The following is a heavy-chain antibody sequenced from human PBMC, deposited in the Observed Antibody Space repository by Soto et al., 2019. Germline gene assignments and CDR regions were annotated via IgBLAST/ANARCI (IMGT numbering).Heavy chain of an antibody. D-gene: IGHD6-13*01. Sequence: QVQLVQSGAEVKKPGASVKVSCKASGYTFTSYGISWVRQAPGQGLEWMGWISAYNGNTNYAQKIQGRVTMTTDTSTSTAYMELRRLRSDDTAVYYCARESYSSSWSDYYYYMDVWGKGTTVTVSS. CDR2: ISAYNGNT. V-gene: IGHV1-18*01. CDR3: ARESYSSSWSDYYYYMDV. CDR1: GYTFTSYG. J-gene: IGHJ6*03.